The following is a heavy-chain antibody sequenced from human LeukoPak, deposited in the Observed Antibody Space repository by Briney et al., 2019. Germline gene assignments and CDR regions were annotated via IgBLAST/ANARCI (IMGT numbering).Heavy chain of an antibody. CDR2: IYYSGST. Sequence: TLSLTCTVSGGSISSYYWSCIRQPPAKALEWIGYIYYSGSTNYNPSLKSRLTISVDTSKNQFSLKLSSVTAADTAVYYCARDGKGYCSSTSCWGSAFDIWGQGTMVTVSS. CDR1: GGSISSYY. J-gene: IGHJ3*02. V-gene: IGHV4-59*01. CDR3: ARDGKGYCSSTSCWGSAFDI. D-gene: IGHD2-2*01.